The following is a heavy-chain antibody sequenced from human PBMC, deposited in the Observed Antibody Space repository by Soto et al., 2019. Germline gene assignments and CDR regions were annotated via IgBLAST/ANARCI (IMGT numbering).Heavy chain of an antibody. Sequence: QVQLVQSGPEVKNPGASLKVSCKAFGYTFTNYGITWVRQAPGQGLEWMGWITASNGNANYAREIQGRLTLTRDTSTNTASMELRSLRSDDTAVYYCARGASCSSTSCYDNFHYGLAVWGQGTTVIVSS. J-gene: IGHJ6*02. CDR2: ITASNGNA. V-gene: IGHV1-18*01. CDR1: GYTFTNYG. D-gene: IGHD2-2*01. CDR3: ARGASCSSTSCYDNFHYGLAV.